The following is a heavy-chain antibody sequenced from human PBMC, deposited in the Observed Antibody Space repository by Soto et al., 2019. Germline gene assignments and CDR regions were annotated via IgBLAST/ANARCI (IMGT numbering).Heavy chain of an antibody. V-gene: IGHV3-23*01. J-gene: IGHJ4*02. D-gene: IGHD2-2*01. CDR2: VSGTGGST. CDR1: GFTFSSYA. CDR3: AKHPGVVIPAAIEY. Sequence: GGSLRLSCAASGFTFSSYAMSWVRQAPGKGLEWVSAVSGTGGSTYHADSVKGRFTISRDNSENTLYLQMNSLRAEDTAVYYCAKHPGVVIPAAIEYWGQGTLVTVSS.